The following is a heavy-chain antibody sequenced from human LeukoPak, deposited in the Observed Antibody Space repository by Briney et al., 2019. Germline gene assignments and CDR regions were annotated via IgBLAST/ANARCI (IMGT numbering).Heavy chain of an antibody. D-gene: IGHD2-2*01. CDR3: ARSSILGYCSSTSCYGPFNYYGMDV. V-gene: IGHV1-46*01. J-gene: IGHJ6*02. CDR2: INPSGGST. Sequence: ASVKVSCKASGYTFTSYYMHWVRQAPGQGLEWMGIINPSGGSTSYAQKFQGRVTMTRDTSTSTVYMELSSLRSEDTAVYYCARSSILGYCSSTSCYGPFNYYGMDVWGQGTRSPSP. CDR1: GYTFTSYY.